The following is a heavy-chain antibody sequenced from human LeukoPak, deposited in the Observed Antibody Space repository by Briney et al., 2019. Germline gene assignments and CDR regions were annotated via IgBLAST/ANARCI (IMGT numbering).Heavy chain of an antibody. J-gene: IGHJ6*03. Sequence: ASVKVSCKASGYTFTSYGISWVRQAPGQGLEWMGWISTYNGNTNYAQELQGRVTMTTDTSTSTAYMELRRLRSDDTAVYYCARDLGRYCSGGSCHYYSYYMDVWGKGTTVTVSS. CDR1: GYTFTSYG. CDR2: ISTYNGNT. D-gene: IGHD2-15*01. CDR3: ARDLGRYCSGGSCHYYSYYMDV. V-gene: IGHV1-18*01.